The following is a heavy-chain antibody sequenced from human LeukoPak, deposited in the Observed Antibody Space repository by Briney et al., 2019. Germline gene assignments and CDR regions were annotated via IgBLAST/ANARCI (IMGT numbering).Heavy chain of an antibody. CDR3: AKDRCSNGVGCYYYYMDV. Sequence: GGSLRLSCAASGFTFSSYEMNWVRQAPGKGLEWVSYISSSGSTIYYADSVKGRFTISRDNAKNTLYLQMGSLRAEDMAVYYCAKDRCSNGVGCYYYYMDVWGKGTTVTISS. J-gene: IGHJ6*03. CDR1: GFTFSSYE. CDR2: ISSSGSTI. V-gene: IGHV3-48*03. D-gene: IGHD2-8*01.